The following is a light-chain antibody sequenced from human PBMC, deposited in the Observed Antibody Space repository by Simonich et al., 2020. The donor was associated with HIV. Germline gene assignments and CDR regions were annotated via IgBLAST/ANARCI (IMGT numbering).Light chain of an antibody. J-gene: IGKJ3*01. V-gene: IGKV3-15*01. CDR3: QQYNNWPSPFT. CDR1: QSVASK. Sequence: EIVMTQSPATLSVSPGERATLSCRVSQSVASKLAWYQQKPGQPPRLLSYFASTRATGIPARFSGSGFGAECTLTISSTQSEDFAVYYCQQYNNWPSPFTFGPGTKVDIK. CDR2: FAS.